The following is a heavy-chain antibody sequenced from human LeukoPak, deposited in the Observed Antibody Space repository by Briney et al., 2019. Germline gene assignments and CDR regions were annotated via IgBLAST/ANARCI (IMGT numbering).Heavy chain of an antibody. D-gene: IGHD1-26*01. CDR2: ISGSGGST. Sequence: PGGSLRLSCAASGFTFSSYAMSWVRQAPGKGLEWVSAISGSGGSTYYADSVKGRFTISRDNSKNTLYLQMNSLRAEDTAVYYCVRPRIARVGMYAFDLWGQGTMVTVSS. CDR3: VRPRIARVGMYAFDL. J-gene: IGHJ3*01. V-gene: IGHV3-23*01. CDR1: GFTFSSYA.